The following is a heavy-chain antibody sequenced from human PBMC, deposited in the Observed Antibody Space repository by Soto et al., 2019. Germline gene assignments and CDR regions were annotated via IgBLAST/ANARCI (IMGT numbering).Heavy chain of an antibody. CDR2: ISSSSSYI. J-gene: IGHJ3*02. CDR1: GFTFSSYS. V-gene: IGHV3-21*01. Sequence: GGSLRLSCAASGFTFSSYSMNWVRQAPGKGLEWVSSISSSSSYIYYAVSVKGRFTISRDNAKNSLYLQMNRLRAEDTAVYYCARGTGSSSTFDAFDIWGQGTMVTVSS. CDR3: ARGTGSSSTFDAFDI. D-gene: IGHD6-6*01.